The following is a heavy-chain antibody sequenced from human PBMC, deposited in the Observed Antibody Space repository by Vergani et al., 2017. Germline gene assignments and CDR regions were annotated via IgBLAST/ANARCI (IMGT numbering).Heavy chain of an antibody. D-gene: IGHD3-16*01. J-gene: IGHJ5*02. Sequence: QVQLVQSGAEVKKPGSSVKVSCKASGGTFSSYAISWVRQAPGQGLEWMGGIIPIFGTANYAQKFKGRVTITADESTSTAYRELSSLRSEDTAVYYCARALSGAGRGNNWFDPWGQGTLVTVSS. V-gene: IGHV1-69*12. CDR3: ARALSGAGRGNNWFDP. CDR1: GGTFSSYA. CDR2: IIPIFGTA.